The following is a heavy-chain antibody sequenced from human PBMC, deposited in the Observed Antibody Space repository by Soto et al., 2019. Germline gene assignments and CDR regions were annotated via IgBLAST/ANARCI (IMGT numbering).Heavy chain of an antibody. Sequence: QVQLVQSGAEVKKPGASVKVSCKASGYTFTSYDISWVRQAPGQGLEWMGWISGYNDNTNYAQKLQGRVTMTTDTSTSTAYMELRSLRSDDTAVYYCASSFGYYDSGSPPNRPNYYYSGMDVWGPGTTVTVSS. D-gene: IGHD3-10*01. CDR1: GYTFTSYD. J-gene: IGHJ6*02. V-gene: IGHV1-18*01. CDR2: ISGYNDNT. CDR3: ASSFGYYDSGSPPNRPNYYYSGMDV.